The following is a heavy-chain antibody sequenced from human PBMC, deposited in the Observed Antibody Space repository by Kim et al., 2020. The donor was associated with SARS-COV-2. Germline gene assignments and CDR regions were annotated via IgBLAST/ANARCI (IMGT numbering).Heavy chain of an antibody. CDR3: ARVTTSHSKMDY. CDR1: GESFSGFY. Sequence: SETLSLSCAVYGESFSGFYWTWIRQSPEAGLEWIGEVNPGGSTNYNPSLRSRVTISADTSKNQFSLKLRSLTAADTAVYYCARVTTSHSKMDYWGQGTL. J-gene: IGHJ4*02. CDR2: VNPGGST. V-gene: IGHV4-34*01. D-gene: IGHD2-2*01.